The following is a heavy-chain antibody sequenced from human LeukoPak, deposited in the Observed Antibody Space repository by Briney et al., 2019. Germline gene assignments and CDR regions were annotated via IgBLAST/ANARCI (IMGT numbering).Heavy chain of an antibody. CDR1: GYPFTGYY. J-gene: IGHJ6*02. CDR2: INPNSGGT. Sequence: ASVKVSCKASGYPFTGYYMHWVRQAPGQGLEWMGRINPNSGGTNYAQKFQGRVTMTRDTSISTAYMELSRLRSDDTAVYYCARDSYGSGSMDVWGQGTTVTVSS. V-gene: IGHV1-2*06. CDR3: ARDSYGSGSMDV. D-gene: IGHD3-10*01.